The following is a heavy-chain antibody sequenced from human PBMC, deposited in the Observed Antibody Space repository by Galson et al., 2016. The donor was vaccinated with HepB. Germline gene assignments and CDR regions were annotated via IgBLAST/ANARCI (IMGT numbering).Heavy chain of an antibody. V-gene: IGHV4-39*01. CDR2: IFYTDST. Sequence: SETLSLTCTVSGGSINNYTDYWAWIRQTPGKGLEWIGSIFYTDSTYYSTSLKSRVTISVDTTKNQFSLKLNSVTAADTAVYYCARHDPWVQGVYAGYYFDHWGPGTRVTVSS. J-gene: IGHJ4*02. D-gene: IGHD3-10*01. CDR1: GGSINNYTDY. CDR3: ARHDPWVQGVYAGYYFDH.